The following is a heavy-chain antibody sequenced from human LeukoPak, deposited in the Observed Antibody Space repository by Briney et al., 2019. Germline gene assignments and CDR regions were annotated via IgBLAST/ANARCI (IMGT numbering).Heavy chain of an antibody. V-gene: IGHV3-30-3*01. CDR3: ARSQLTGIAVAGINY. CDR2: ISYDGSNK. Sequence: GGSLRLSCAASGFTFSSYAMHWVRQAPGKGLEWVAVISYDGSNKYYADSVKGRFTISRDNSKNTLYLQMNSLRAEDTAVYYCARSQLTGIAVAGINYWGQGTLVTVSS. CDR1: GFTFSSYA. J-gene: IGHJ4*02. D-gene: IGHD6-19*01.